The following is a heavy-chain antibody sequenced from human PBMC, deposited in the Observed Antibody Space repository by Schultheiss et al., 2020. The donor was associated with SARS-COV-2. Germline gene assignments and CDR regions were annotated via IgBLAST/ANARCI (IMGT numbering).Heavy chain of an antibody. CDR1: GGTFSSYA. V-gene: IGHV1-69*13. Sequence: SVKVSCKASGGTFSSYAISWVRQAPGQGLEWMGGIIPIFGTANYAQKFQGRVTITADESTSTAYMELSSLRSEDTAVYYCARAPGIAVEKGGAYDYWGQGTLVTVSS. D-gene: IGHD6-19*01. CDR2: IIPIFGTA. J-gene: IGHJ4*02. CDR3: ARAPGIAVEKGGAYDY.